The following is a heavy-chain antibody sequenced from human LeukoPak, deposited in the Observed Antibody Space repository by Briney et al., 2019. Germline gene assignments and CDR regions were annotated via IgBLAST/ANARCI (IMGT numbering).Heavy chain of an antibody. CDR3: AKGRGWEASYYYYYMDV. J-gene: IGHJ6*03. D-gene: IGHD1-26*01. CDR1: GFTFSSYG. CDR2: IRYDGSNK. Sequence: GSLRLSCAASGFTFSSYGIHWVRQAPGKGLEWVAFIRYDGSNKYYTDSVKGRFTISRDNSKNTLYLQMNSLRAEDTAVYYCAKGRGWEASYYYYYMDVWGKGTTVTISS. V-gene: IGHV3-30*02.